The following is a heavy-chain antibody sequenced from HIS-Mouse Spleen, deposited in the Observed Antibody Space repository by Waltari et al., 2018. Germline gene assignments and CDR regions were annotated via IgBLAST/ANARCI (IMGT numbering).Heavy chain of an antibody. CDR2: IYYSGST. CDR1: GGSISSSSYY. CDR3: ARAIPYSSSWYDWYFDL. J-gene: IGHJ2*01. V-gene: IGHV4-39*07. Sequence: QLQLQESGPGLVKPSETLSLTCTVSGGSISSSSYYWGWIRQPTGKGLEWIGSIYYSGSTYYNPSRKSRVTISVDTSKNQFSLKLSSVTAADTAVYYCARAIPYSSSWYDWYFDLWGRGTLVTVSS. D-gene: IGHD6-13*01.